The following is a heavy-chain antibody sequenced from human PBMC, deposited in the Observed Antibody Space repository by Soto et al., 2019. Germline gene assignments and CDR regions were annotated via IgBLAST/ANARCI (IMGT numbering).Heavy chain of an antibody. D-gene: IGHD5-12*01. V-gene: IGHV1-18*04. CDR3: ARASWLRMALYYYCGMDV. CDR2: ISAYNGNT. Sequence: GASVKVSCKASGYTFTSYGISWVRQAPGQGLEWMGWISAYNGNTTYAQKLQGRVTMTTDTSTSTAYMELRGLRSDDTAVYYCARASWLRMALYYYCGMDVWGQGTTVTVSS. J-gene: IGHJ6*02. CDR1: GYTFTSYG.